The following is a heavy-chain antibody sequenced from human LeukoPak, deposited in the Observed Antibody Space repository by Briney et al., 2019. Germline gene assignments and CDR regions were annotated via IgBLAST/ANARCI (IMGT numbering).Heavy chain of an antibody. Sequence: ASVKVSCKASGYTFTSYGISWVRQAPGQGLEWMGWISAYNGNTNYAQKLQGRVTITADTSTDTAYMELSSLKSEDTAVYYCASPSGYSGYDPYFDNWGQGTLVTVSS. CDR3: ASPSGYSGYDPYFDN. D-gene: IGHD5-12*01. CDR1: GYTFTSYG. V-gene: IGHV1-18*01. CDR2: ISAYNGNT. J-gene: IGHJ4*02.